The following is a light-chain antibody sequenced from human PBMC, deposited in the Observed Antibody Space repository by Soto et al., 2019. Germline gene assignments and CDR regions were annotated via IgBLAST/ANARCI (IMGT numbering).Light chain of an antibody. V-gene: IGKV1-27*01. J-gene: IGKJ1*01. CDR1: QGIGNY. Sequence: DIQMTQSPSALSASVGDRVTSTCRASQGIGNYLAWYQHKPGKIPNLLIYAASTLQAGVPSRFSGSGAGTDFTLTISSLQPEDFATYYCQKYDSAPRTFGQGTKVGIK. CDR2: AAS. CDR3: QKYDSAPRT.